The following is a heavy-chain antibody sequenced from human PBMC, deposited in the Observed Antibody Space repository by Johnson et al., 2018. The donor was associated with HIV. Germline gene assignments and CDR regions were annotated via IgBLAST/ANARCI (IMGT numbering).Heavy chain of an antibody. CDR3: ARDTEYSSNWYAFDI. CDR1: GFTFSSYA. J-gene: IGHJ3*02. V-gene: IGHV3-30*04. Sequence: HVQLVESGGGVVQPGRSLRLSCAASGFTFSSYAMHWVRQAPGKGLEWVAVISYDGSNKYYADSVKGRFTISRDNSKNTLYLQVKSLRAEDTAVYYCARDTEYSSNWYAFDIWGQGTMVTVSS. D-gene: IGHD6-13*01. CDR2: ISYDGSNK.